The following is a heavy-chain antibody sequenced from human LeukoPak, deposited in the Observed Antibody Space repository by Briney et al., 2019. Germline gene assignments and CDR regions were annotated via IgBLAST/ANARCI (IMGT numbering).Heavy chain of an antibody. CDR2: IYTSGST. D-gene: IGHD3-22*01. J-gene: IGHJ4*02. CDR3: AREEEGYDSSGYYSVFDY. Sequence: SETLSLTCTVSGGSISSYYWSWIRQPAGKGLEWIGRIYTSGSTNYNPSLKSRVTMSVDTSKNQFPLKLSSVTAADTAVYYCAREEEGYDSSGYYSVFDYWGQGTLVTVSS. V-gene: IGHV4-4*07. CDR1: GGSISSYY.